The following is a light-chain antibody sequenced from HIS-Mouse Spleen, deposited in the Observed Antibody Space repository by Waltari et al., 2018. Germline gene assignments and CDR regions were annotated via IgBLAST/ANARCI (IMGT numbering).Light chain of an antibody. CDR1: SSAVGCSNY. Sequence: QSALTQPRSVSGSPAQSVTLSCHGPSSAVGCSNYVPCYQQHPGKAPKLMIYDVSKRPSGVPDRFSGSKSGNTASLTISGLQAEDEADYYCCSYAGSYTYVFGTGTKVTVL. CDR3: CSYAGSYTYV. V-gene: IGLV2-11*01. J-gene: IGLJ1*01. CDR2: DVS.